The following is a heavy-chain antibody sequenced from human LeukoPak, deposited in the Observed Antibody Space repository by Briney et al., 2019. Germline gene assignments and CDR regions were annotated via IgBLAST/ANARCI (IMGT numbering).Heavy chain of an antibody. D-gene: IGHD1-26*01. J-gene: IGHJ5*02. CDR1: GGSISSSSNY. CDR3: ARQEALGSIRFDP. Sequence: SETLSLTCTVSGGSISSSSNYWGWLRQPPGKGLEWIGSIYDSGSTYYNPSLMSRVTISVDTAKTQFSLKLSSVTAAVTAWYYCARQEALGSIRFDPWGQGTLVTVS. CDR2: IYDSGST. V-gene: IGHV4-39*01.